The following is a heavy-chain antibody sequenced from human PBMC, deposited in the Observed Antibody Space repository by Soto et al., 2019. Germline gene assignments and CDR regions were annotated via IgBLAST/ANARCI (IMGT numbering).Heavy chain of an antibody. V-gene: IGHV1-18*04. Sequence: QVQLLQSGAEVKKPGASVKVSCKASGYKFTTYGITWVRQAPGQGLEWLGGISTYNGNTDYAQNLQDRVTMTTETSTSTAYLEVRSLTSDDTAVCFCARGLGTNGLDVWGQGTTVTVSS. CDR2: ISTYNGNT. J-gene: IGHJ6*02. CDR3: ARGLGTNGLDV. CDR1: GYKFTTYG. D-gene: IGHD7-27*01.